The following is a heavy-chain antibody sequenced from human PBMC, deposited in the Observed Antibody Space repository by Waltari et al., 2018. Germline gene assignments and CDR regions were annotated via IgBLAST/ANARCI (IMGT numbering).Heavy chain of an antibody. V-gene: IGHV1-69*05. J-gene: IGHJ4*02. Sequence: QVQLVQSGAAVKKPGSSVKVSCKASGGTFSSYATSWVRQAPGPGLEWMGGIIPIFGTANYAQKFQGRVTITTDESTSTAYMELSSLRSEDTAVYYCATRLKLYCSSTSCYGHYFDYWGQGTLVTVSS. CDR3: ATRLKLYCSSTSCYGHYFDY. CDR2: IIPIFGTA. CDR1: GGTFSSYA. D-gene: IGHD2-2*01.